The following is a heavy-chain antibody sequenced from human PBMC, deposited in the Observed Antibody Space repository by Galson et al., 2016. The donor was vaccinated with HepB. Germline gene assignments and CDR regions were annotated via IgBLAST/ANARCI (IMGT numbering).Heavy chain of an antibody. V-gene: IGHV3-33*01. CDR2: IYSDGGKK. CDR3: ARDPLGFARYYYYFGMDV. J-gene: IGHJ6*02. Sequence: SLRLSCAASGFTFSSYGMHWVRQAPGKGLEWVAVIYSDGGKKYYADSVKGRFTISRDNSKNTLYLQMNSLRAEDTAVYYCARDPLGFARYYYYFGMDVWGLGTTVTVSS. CDR1: GFTFSSYG.